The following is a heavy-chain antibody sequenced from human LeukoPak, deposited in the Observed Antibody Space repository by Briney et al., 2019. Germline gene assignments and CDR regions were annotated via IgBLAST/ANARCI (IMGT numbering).Heavy chain of an antibody. D-gene: IGHD1-1*01. CDR3: ARVSGTTLG. V-gene: IGHV4-38-2*02. CDR1: GYSISSGYY. CDR2: IYHSGST. J-gene: IGHJ4*02. Sequence: SETLSLTCTVSGYSISSGYYWGWIRQPPGKGLEWIGSIYHSGSTYYNPSLKSRVTISVDTSKNQFSLKLSSVTAADTAVYYCARVSGTTLGWGQGTLVTVSS.